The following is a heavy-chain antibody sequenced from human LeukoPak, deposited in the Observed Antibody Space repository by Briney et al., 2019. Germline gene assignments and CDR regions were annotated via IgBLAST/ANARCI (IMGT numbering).Heavy chain of an antibody. Sequence: ASVKVSCKASGYTFTSYDINWVRQATGQGLEWMGWMNPNSGNTGYAQKFQGRVTMTRNTSISTAYMELSSLRSEDTAVYYCARQKYYSSTSCYARKNNWFDPWGQGTLVTVSS. CDR2: MNPNSGNT. CDR1: GYTFTSYD. CDR3: ARQKYYSSTSCYARKNNWFDP. J-gene: IGHJ5*02. D-gene: IGHD2-2*01. V-gene: IGHV1-8*01.